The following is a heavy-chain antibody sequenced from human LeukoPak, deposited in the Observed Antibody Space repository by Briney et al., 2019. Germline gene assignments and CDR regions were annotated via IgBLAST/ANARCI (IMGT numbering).Heavy chain of an antibody. D-gene: IGHD6-13*01. V-gene: IGHV4-30-2*01. J-gene: IGHJ4*02. CDR3: ARLETHISSSWYHRDRGPADY. CDR1: GGSISSGGYY. Sequence: PSQTLSLTCTVSGGSISSGGYYWRWIRQPPGKGLEWIGYIYHSGSTYYNPSLKSRVTISVDRSKNQFSLKLSSVTAADTAVYYCARLETHISSSWYHRDRGPADYWGQGTLVAVSS. CDR2: IYHSGST.